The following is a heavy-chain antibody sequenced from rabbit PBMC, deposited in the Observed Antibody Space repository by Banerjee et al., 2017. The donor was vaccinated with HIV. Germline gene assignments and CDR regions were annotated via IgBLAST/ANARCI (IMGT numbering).Heavy chain of an antibody. CDR3: VRAGVYAGSSSYTGFDFNL. CDR1: GFDFSSDA. V-gene: IGHV1S40*01. Sequence: QSLEESGGGLVKPEGSLTLTCKASGFDFSSDAMCWVRQAPGKGLEWIACIYAGSSGSTYYASWAKGRFTNSKSSSTTVTLQMTSLTAADTATYFCVRAGVYAGSSSYTGFDFNLWGPGTLVTVS. J-gene: IGHJ4*01. CDR2: IYAGSSGST. D-gene: IGHD8-1*01.